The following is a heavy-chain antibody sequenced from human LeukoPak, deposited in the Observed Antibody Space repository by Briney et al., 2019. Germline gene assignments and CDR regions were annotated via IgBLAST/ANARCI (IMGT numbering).Heavy chain of an antibody. D-gene: IGHD6-6*01. CDR1: GFTFSSSW. CDR3: ATRAARRSYFDY. Sequence: GGSLRLSCVASGFTFSSSWMSWVRQAPGGGLEFVANINPDESTKNYVDSVKGRFTISRDNAKNSLFLQMNSLRAEDTAVYYCATRAARRSYFDYWGQGTLVTVSS. CDR2: INPDESTK. V-gene: IGHV3-7*01. J-gene: IGHJ4*02.